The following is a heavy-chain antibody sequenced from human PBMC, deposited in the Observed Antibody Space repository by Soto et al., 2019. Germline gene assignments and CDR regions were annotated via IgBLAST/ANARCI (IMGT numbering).Heavy chain of an antibody. D-gene: IGHD3-3*01. CDR3: ASNTSTIFGVVNYFDY. CDR2: ISSSSSYI. CDR1: GFTFSSYS. Sequence: GGSLRLSCAASGFTFSSYSMNWVRQAPGKGLEWVSSISSSSSYIYYADTVKGRFTISRDNAKNSLYLQMNSLRAEDTVVYYCASNTSTIFGVVNYFDYWGQGTLVTVSS. V-gene: IGHV3-21*01. J-gene: IGHJ4*02.